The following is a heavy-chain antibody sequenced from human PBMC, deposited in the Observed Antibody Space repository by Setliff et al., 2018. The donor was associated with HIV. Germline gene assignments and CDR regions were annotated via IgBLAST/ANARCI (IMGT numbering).Heavy chain of an antibody. D-gene: IGHD3-3*01. V-gene: IGHV1-2*02. CDR3: ATSTSRFFWNGFYQGGFGSRNSHSFEN. Sequence: ASVKVSCKASGYTFTGYYIHWVRQAPGQGLQWMGWMHPNSGATKYAQKFRDRVTLTGDTSISSASMELSSLRSDDTAMYYCATSTSRFFWNGFYQGGFGSRNSHSFENWGQGTLVTVSS. CDR2: MHPNSGAT. J-gene: IGHJ4*02. CDR1: GYTFTGYY.